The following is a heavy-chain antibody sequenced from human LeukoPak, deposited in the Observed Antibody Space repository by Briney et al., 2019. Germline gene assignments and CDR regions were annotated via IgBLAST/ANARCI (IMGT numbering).Heavy chain of an antibody. CDR3: ARALVATGTYYFDY. CDR1: GFTFSSYA. CDR2: LSSGGSNT. Sequence: GGSLRLSCAASGFTFSSYAMSWVRQGPGKGLEWVSALSSGGSNTYYVDSVKGRFTISRDNAKNSLYLQMNSLRAEDTAVYYCARALVATGTYYFDYWGQGTLVTVSS. D-gene: IGHD5-12*01. J-gene: IGHJ4*02. V-gene: IGHV3-23*01.